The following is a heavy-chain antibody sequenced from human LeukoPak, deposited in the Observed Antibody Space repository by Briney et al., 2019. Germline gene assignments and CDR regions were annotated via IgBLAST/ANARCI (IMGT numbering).Heavy chain of an antibody. CDR2: INPSGGST. V-gene: IGHV1-46*01. Sequence: ASVKVSCKASGYTFTSYYMHWVRQAPGQGLEWMGIINPSGGSTIYAQKFQARVAMTRDMSTSTVYMELSSLTSEDTAVYYCARAANDGYNSYSWAFDYWGQGTLITVSS. D-gene: IGHD5-12*01. CDR1: GYTFTSYY. CDR3: ARAANDGYNSYSWAFDY. J-gene: IGHJ4*02.